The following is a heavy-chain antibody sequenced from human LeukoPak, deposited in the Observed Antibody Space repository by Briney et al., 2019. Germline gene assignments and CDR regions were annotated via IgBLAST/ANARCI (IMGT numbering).Heavy chain of an antibody. CDR3: ARVGVSGYDWHNFDY. V-gene: IGHV4-59*01. CDR1: GDSISTYY. Sequence: PSETLSLTCTVSGDSISTYYWSWIRQPPGKGLEWIGYIYYRVTSDYNPSLKSRVTMSVDMSTRQISLKLSSVTAADTAVYYCARVGVSGYDWHNFDYWGQGTLVTVSS. J-gene: IGHJ4*02. D-gene: IGHD5-12*01. CDR2: IYYRVTS.